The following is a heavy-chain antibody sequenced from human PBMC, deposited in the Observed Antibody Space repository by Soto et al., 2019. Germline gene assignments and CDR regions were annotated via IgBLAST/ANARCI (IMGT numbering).Heavy chain of an antibody. CDR3: AREYQDIVVVXAADHRVYNWFDP. D-gene: IGHD2-2*01. J-gene: IGHJ5*02. CDR1: GGSISSYY. V-gene: IGHV4-59*01. CDR2: IYYSGST. Sequence: QVQLQESGPGLVKPSETLSLTCTVSGGSISSYYWSWIRQPPGKGLEWIGYIYYSGSTNYNPSLKSRVTISVDTSKNQFSLKLSSVTAADTAVYYCAREYQDIVVVXAADHRVYNWFDPWGQGTLVTVSS.